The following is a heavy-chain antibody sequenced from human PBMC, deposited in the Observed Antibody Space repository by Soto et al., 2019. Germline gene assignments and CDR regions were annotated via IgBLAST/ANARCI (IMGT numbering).Heavy chain of an antibody. J-gene: IGHJ5*02. CDR1: GGSISSGGYY. CDR2: IYYSVST. V-gene: IGHV4-31*03. CDR3: ARGRAYCGGDCPTNCFDP. Sequence: QVQLQESGPGLVKPSQTLSLTCTVSGGSISSGGYYWSWIRQHPGKGLEGIGYIYYSVSTYYNPSLKSRVTISVDTSKTQFSLKLSSVPAADTAVYYCARGRAYCGGDCPTNCFDPWGQGTLVTVSS. D-gene: IGHD2-21*02.